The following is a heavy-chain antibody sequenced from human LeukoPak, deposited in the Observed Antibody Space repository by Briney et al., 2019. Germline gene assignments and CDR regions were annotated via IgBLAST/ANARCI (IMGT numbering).Heavy chain of an antibody. D-gene: IGHD3-3*01. CDR2: TIPIFGTA. Sequence: SVKVSCKASGGTFSSYAISWVRQAPGQGLEWMGGTIPIFGTANYAQKFQGRVTITADKSTSTAYMGLSSLRSEDTAVYYCARVNDFWSGYSTYNWFDPWGQGTLVTVSS. CDR1: GGTFSSYA. V-gene: IGHV1-69*06. CDR3: ARVNDFWSGYSTYNWFDP. J-gene: IGHJ5*02.